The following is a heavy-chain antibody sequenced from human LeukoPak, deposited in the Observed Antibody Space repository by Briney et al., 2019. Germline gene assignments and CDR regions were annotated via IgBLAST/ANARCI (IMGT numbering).Heavy chain of an antibody. CDR1: GYTFTGYY. CDR2: INPNSGGT. CDR3: ARVTLGATPLDY. Sequence: ASVKVSCKASGYTFTGYYMHWVRQAPGQGLEWMGWINPNSGGTNYAQKFQGRVTMTRDTSTSTAYMELSRLRSDDTAVYYCARVTLGATPLDYWGQGTLVTVSS. V-gene: IGHV1-2*02. D-gene: IGHD3-16*01. J-gene: IGHJ4*02.